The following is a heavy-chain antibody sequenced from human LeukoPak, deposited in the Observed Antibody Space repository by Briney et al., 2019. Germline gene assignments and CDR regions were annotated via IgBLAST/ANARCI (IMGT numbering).Heavy chain of an antibody. V-gene: IGHV5-51*01. Sequence: GKSLKISCKGSGYSFTSYWIGWVRQMPGKGLEWMGLLYPGDSDTSYSPYFQGQVTISADKSISTAYLQWSSLKASDTAMYYCARHAAAENDDILTGYLNWFDPWGQGTLVTVSS. J-gene: IGHJ5*02. CDR3: ARHAAAENDDILTGYLNWFDP. CDR2: LYPGDSDT. D-gene: IGHD3-9*01. CDR1: GYSFTSYW.